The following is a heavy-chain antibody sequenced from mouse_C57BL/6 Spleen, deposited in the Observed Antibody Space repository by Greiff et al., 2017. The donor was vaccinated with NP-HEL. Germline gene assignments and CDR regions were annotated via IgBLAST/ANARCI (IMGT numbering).Heavy chain of an antibody. J-gene: IGHJ1*03. Sequence: QVQLKQPGAELVKPGASVKLSCKASGYTFTSYWMHWVKQRPGQGLEWIGMIHPNSGSTNYNEKFKSKATLTVDKSSSTAYMQLSSLTSEDSAVYYCASPSPSSLLHSNLGYFDVWGTGTTVTVSS. D-gene: IGHD2-5*01. CDR3: ASPSPSSLLHSNLGYFDV. V-gene: IGHV1-64*01. CDR2: IHPNSGST. CDR1: GYTFTSYW.